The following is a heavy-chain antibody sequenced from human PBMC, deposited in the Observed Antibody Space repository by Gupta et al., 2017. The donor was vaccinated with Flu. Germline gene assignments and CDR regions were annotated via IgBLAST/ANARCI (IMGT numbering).Heavy chain of an antibody. Sequence: ISWNSGSIGYADSVKGRFTISRDNAKNSLYLQMNSLRAEDTALYYCAKDMKTRPRYTSGYYTPNYYYYYGMDVWGQGTTVTVSS. CDR3: AKDMKTRPRYTSGYYTPNYYYYYGMDV. V-gene: IGHV3-9*01. CDR2: ISWNSGSI. J-gene: IGHJ6*02. D-gene: IGHD3-3*01.